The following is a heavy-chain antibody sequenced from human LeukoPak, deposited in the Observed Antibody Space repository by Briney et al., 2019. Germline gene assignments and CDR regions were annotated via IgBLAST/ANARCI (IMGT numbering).Heavy chain of an antibody. D-gene: IGHD3-16*01. V-gene: IGHV1-2*02. Sequence: ASVKVSCKASGYTFTSYDINWVRQATGQGLEWMGWINPNSGGTNYAQKFQGRVTMTRDTSISTAYMELSRLRSDDTAVYYCARGGTQIDAFDIWGQGTMVTVSS. CDR3: ARGGTQIDAFDI. CDR1: GYTFTSYD. J-gene: IGHJ3*02. CDR2: INPNSGGT.